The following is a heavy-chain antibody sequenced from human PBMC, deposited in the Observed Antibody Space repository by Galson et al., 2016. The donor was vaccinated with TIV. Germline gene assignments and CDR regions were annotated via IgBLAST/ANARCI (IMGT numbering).Heavy chain of an antibody. CDR3: ARGRVVDATCYYYSYGMDV. D-gene: IGHD2-15*01. Sequence: SLRLSCAASGLSVSINYMTWVRQAPGKGLEWVSLISDGGNTYYPDSVKCRFTVSRDNSKNTLYLQMNSLRVEDTAVYYCARGRVVDATCYYYSYGMDVWGQGTAVTVSS. CDR2: ISDGGNT. CDR1: GLSVSINY. V-gene: IGHV3-66*02. J-gene: IGHJ6*02.